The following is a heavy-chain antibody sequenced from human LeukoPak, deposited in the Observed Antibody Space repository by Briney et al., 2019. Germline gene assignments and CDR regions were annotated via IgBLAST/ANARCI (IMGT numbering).Heavy chain of an antibody. Sequence: PGGSLRLSCAASGFTFSSYAMSWVRQAPGKGLEWVSVIYSGGSTYYADSVKGRFTISRDNSKNTLYLQMNSLRAEDTAVYYCASGGYSTYSSSSGFDYWGQGTLVTVSS. CDR2: IYSGGST. D-gene: IGHD6-6*01. J-gene: IGHJ4*02. V-gene: IGHV3-53*01. CDR1: GFTFSSYA. CDR3: ASGGYSTYSSSSGFDY.